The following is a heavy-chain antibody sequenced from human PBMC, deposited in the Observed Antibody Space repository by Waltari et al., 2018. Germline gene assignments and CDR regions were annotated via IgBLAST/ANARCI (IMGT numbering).Heavy chain of an antibody. CDR3: ATYIGASVGTAAFDV. J-gene: IGHJ3*01. V-gene: IGHV4-39*01. D-gene: IGHD5-12*01. CDR2: VSYRGTT. Sequence: QLQLQESGPRLVRPSVTLSLICHVSGVSITSNRHYWAWIRQSPGQGLEWIGTVSYRGTTYISPSLESRVSVSRDTSKKQVSLILGSVTAADMAVYYCATYIGASVGTAAFDVWGQGTMVTVSS. CDR1: GVSITSNRHY.